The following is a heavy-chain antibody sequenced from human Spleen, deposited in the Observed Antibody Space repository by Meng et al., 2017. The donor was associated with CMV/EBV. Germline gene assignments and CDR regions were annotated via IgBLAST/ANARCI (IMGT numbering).Heavy chain of an antibody. J-gene: IGHJ4*02. Sequence: SGFTFESYAMHWVRQAPGKGLEWVAVTSFDGTYKKYADSVEGRFTISRDNSKNTLYLQMNRLRAEDTAVYYCGRSLWFGELTLNFDYWGQGTLVTVSS. D-gene: IGHD3-10*01. CDR1: GFTFESYA. V-gene: IGHV3-30*04. CDR3: GRSLWFGELTLNFDY. CDR2: TSFDGTYK.